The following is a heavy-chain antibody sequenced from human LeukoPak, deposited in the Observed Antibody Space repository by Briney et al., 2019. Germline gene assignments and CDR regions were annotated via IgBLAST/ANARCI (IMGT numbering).Heavy chain of an antibody. V-gene: IGHV3-30*18. CDR3: AKDSRNYYLDY. Sequence: GGSLRLSCGASGFTFGYYGMHWVRQAPGKGLEWVAVISDDGNKKYYADSVKGRFTISRDNSKNTVYLQMNNLRAEDSAVYYCAKDSRNYYLDYWGQGTLVIVSS. CDR2: ISDDGNKK. J-gene: IGHJ4*02. CDR1: GFTFGYYG.